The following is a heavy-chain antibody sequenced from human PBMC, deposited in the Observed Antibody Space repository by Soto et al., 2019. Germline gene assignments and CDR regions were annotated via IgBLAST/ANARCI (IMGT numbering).Heavy chain of an antibody. D-gene: IGHD3-22*01. Sequence: ASVKVSCKVSGYTLTELSMRWVRQAPGKGLEWMGGFDPEDGETIYAQKFQGRVTMTEDTSTDTAYMELSSLRSEDTAVYYCATVDPSTYYYDSSGYLDYWGQGTLVTVSS. CDR1: GYTLTELS. CDR3: ATVDPSTYYYDSSGYLDY. CDR2: FDPEDGET. V-gene: IGHV1-24*01. J-gene: IGHJ4*02.